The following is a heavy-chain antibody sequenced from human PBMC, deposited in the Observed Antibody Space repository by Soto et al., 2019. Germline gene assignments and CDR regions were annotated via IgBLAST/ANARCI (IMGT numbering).Heavy chain of an antibody. J-gene: IGHJ6*02. CDR2: INHSGST. V-gene: IGHV4-34*01. CDR3: ARLLGYCSSTSCSTGYYYGMDV. Sequence: SETLSLTCAVYGGSFSGYYWSWIRQPPGKXLEWIGEINHSGSTNYNPSLKSRVTISVDTSKNQFSLKLSSVTAADTAVYYCARLLGYCSSTSCSTGYYYGMDVWGQGTTVTVSS. D-gene: IGHD2-2*01. CDR1: GGSFSGYY.